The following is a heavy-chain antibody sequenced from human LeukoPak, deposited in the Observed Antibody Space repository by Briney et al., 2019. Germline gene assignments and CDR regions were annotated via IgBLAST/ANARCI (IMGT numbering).Heavy chain of an antibody. V-gene: IGHV4-39*07. Sequence: SETLSLTCTVSGGSISSSSYYWGWIRQPPGKGLEWIGSIYYSGNTYYNPSLKSRVTISVDTSKNQFSLKLSSVTAADTAVYYCARETEGGALDYWGQGTLVTVSS. CDR2: IYYSGNT. J-gene: IGHJ4*02. CDR3: ARETEGGALDY. D-gene: IGHD1-14*01. CDR1: GGSISSSSYY.